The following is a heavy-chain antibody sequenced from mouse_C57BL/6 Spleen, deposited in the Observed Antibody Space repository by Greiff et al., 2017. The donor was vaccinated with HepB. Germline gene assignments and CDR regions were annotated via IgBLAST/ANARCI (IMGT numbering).Heavy chain of an antibody. J-gene: IGHJ4*01. CDR2: IEPETGGT. CDR1: GYTFTDYE. Sequence: QVQLQQSGAELVRPGASVTLSCKASGYTFTDYEMHWVKQTPVHGLEWIGAIEPETGGTAYNQKFKGKAILTADKSSSTAYMELRSLTSEDSAVYYCTRPYYGPYAMDYWGQGTSVTVSS. CDR3: TRPYYGPYAMDY. D-gene: IGHD1-1*02. V-gene: IGHV1-15*01.